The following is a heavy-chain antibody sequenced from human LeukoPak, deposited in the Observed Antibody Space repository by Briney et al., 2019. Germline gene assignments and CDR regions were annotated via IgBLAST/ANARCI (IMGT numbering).Heavy chain of an antibody. Sequence: GGSLRLSCTASGFTFSHFWVSWVRQAPGKGLEWVASIQEDGSQKKSVESVRGRFTISRDNAKSSLSLQMNSLRGEDTAVYYCARTLSGYGGPSNSHYFYMDVWGKGATVAVSS. D-gene: IGHD4-23*01. CDR2: IQEDGSQK. CDR3: ARTLSGYGGPSNSHYFYMDV. J-gene: IGHJ6*03. V-gene: IGHV3-7*01. CDR1: GFTFSHFW.